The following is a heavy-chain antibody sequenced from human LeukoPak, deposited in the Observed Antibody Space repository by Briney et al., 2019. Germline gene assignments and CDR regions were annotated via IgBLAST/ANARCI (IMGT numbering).Heavy chain of an antibody. V-gene: IGHV3-15*01. Sequence: GGSLRLSCAASGFTFNKAWMSWVRLAPGKGLEWVGRIKNKGDGGTTDYAAPVKGRFTVSRDDSKSTLYLQMNSLKTEDTAVYYCTTSGTPFEYWGQGTLVIVSS. CDR3: TTSGTPFEY. CDR1: GFTFNKAW. CDR2: IKNKGDGGTT. J-gene: IGHJ4*02. D-gene: IGHD3-10*01.